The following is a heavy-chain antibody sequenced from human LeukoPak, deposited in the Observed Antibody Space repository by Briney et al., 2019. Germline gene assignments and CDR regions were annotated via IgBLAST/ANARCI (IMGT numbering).Heavy chain of an antibody. CDR3: ARVDWTTDY. Sequence: NASETLSLTCTVSGYSISSGYHWAWIRQPPGKGLEWIGAIYRGGKTYYNPSLKSRVTISVDTSKNQFSLKLSSVTAADTAVYYCARVDWTTDYWGQGTQVTVSS. CDR1: GYSISSGYH. D-gene: IGHD3-9*01. CDR2: IYRGGKT. V-gene: IGHV4-38-2*02. J-gene: IGHJ4*02.